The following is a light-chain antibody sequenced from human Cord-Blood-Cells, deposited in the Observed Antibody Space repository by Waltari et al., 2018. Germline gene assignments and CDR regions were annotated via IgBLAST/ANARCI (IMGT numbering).Light chain of an antibody. J-gene: IGKJ5*01. CDR2: GAS. CDR3: QQYGSSPPIT. Sequence: EIVLTQSPGTLSLSPGERATLSRRASQSVSSSYSAWYQQKPGQAPRLLIYGASSRATGIPDRFSGSGSGTDFTLTISRLEPEDFAVYYCQQYGSSPPITFGQGTRLEIK. V-gene: IGKV3-20*01. CDR1: QSVSSSY.